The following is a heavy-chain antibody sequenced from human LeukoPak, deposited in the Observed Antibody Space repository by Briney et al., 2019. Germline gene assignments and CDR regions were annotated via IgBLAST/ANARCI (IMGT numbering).Heavy chain of an antibody. D-gene: IGHD1-1*01. Sequence: SVKVSCKASGGTFSSYAISWVRQAPGQGLEWMGRIIPILGIANYAQKFQGRVTITADKSTSTAYMELSSLRSEDAAVYYCARSFESGNDYWGQGTLVTVSS. CDR3: ARSFESGNDY. CDR2: IIPILGIA. V-gene: IGHV1-69*04. CDR1: GGTFSSYA. J-gene: IGHJ4*02.